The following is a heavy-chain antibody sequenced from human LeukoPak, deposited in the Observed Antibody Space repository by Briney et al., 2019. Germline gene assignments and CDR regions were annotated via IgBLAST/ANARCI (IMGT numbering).Heavy chain of an antibody. CDR2: INANTGNP. D-gene: IGHD5-24*01. CDR3: AREVGMATIQPFDY. Sequence: ASVKVSCKASGYTFTSYGISWVRQAPGQGLEWMGWINANTGNPTYAQGFTGRFVFSLDTSVSTAYLQISGLKAEDTAVYYCAREVGMATIQPFDYWGQGTLVTVSS. J-gene: IGHJ4*02. V-gene: IGHV7-4-1*02. CDR1: GYTFTSYG.